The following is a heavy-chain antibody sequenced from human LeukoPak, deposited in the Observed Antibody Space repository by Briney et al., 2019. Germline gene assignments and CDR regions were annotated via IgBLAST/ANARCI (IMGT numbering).Heavy chain of an antibody. Sequence: GGTLRLSCAASGFTFSRYGMSWVRQAPGKGLEWVSAISGSGGSTYYADSVKGRFTISSDNSKNTLYLQMNSLRAEDTAVYYCAKIPSPRTPYYFDYWGQGTLVTVSS. CDR1: GFTFSRYG. D-gene: IGHD1-14*01. CDR3: AKIPSPRTPYYFDY. J-gene: IGHJ4*02. CDR2: ISGSGGST. V-gene: IGHV3-23*01.